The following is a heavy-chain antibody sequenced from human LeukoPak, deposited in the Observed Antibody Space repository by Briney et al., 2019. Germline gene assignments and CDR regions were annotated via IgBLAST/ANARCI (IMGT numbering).Heavy chain of an antibody. J-gene: IGHJ4*02. CDR3: AREYSALDY. CDR2: IYYHGST. V-gene: IGHV4-61*01. Sequence: PSETLSLTCTVSGDPICGYSNYKWRWLRQPPGKGREWIGYIYYHGSTNYNPSLKSRVTFSVDTSKNQFSLKLTSVTAADTAVYYCAREYSALDYWGEGTLVTVSS. CDR1: GDPICGYSNYK. D-gene: IGHD6-13*01.